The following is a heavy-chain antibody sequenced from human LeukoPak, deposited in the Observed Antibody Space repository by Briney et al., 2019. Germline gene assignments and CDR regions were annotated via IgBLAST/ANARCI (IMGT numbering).Heavy chain of an antibody. Sequence: PGRSLRLSCAASGFTFSTYAMHWVRQAPGKGLEWVAVISYDGSNKNYADSVKGRFTISRDNSKNMLYLQMNSLRAGDTAVYYCARSYGSGSYYNSYFDYWGQGTLVTVTS. D-gene: IGHD3-10*01. J-gene: IGHJ4*02. CDR1: GFTFSTYA. V-gene: IGHV3-30-3*01. CDR3: ARSYGSGSYYNSYFDY. CDR2: ISYDGSNK.